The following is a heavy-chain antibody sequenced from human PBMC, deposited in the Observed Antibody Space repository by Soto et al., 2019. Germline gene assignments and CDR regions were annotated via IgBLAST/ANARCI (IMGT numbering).Heavy chain of an antibody. CDR2: INHSGST. D-gene: IGHD6-13*01. V-gene: IGHV4-34*01. Sequence: PSETLSLTCAVYGGSFSGYYWSWIRQPPGKGLEWIGEINHSGSTNYNPSLKSRVTISVDTSKNQFSLKLSSVTAADTAVYYCARDFSSSWYGYFQHWGQGTLVT. CDR3: ARDFSSSWYGYFQH. CDR1: GGSFSGYY. J-gene: IGHJ1*01.